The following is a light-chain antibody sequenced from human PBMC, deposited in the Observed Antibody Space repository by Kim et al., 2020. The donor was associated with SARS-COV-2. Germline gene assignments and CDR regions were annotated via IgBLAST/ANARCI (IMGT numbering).Light chain of an antibody. Sequence: GQTVPATCYGTSSNIGNNYGSWYRPLPGTAPKLLIYDNKKRPSGIPDRLSGYKSGTSATLGITGLQTGDEADYYCGTWDSSLSAVVFGGGTQLTVL. CDR2: DNK. J-gene: IGLJ2*01. CDR1: SSNIGNNY. CDR3: GTWDSSLSAVV. V-gene: IGLV1-51*01.